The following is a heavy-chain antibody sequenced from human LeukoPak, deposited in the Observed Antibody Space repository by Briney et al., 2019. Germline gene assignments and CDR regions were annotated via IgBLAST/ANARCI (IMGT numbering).Heavy chain of an antibody. CDR2: IYPNSGGT. Sequence: ASVKVSCKASGYTFTGYNMHWVRQAPGQGLEWMGRIYPNSGGTNYAQKFQGRVTMTRATSISTAYMELSRLRSDDTAVYYCAKAGGSSSPPYYYYYYMDVWGKGTTVTDSS. V-gene: IGHV1-2*06. J-gene: IGHJ6*03. CDR1: GYTFTGYN. CDR3: AKAGGSSSPPYYYYYYMDV. D-gene: IGHD6-6*01.